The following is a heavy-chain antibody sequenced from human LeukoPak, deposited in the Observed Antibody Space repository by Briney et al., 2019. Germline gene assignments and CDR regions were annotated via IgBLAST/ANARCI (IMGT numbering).Heavy chain of an antibody. D-gene: IGHD2-2*01. J-gene: IGHJ6*04. CDR3: ARRALRYCSSTSCPAQYYGVDV. CDR1: GFIFSSYW. CDR2: IKEDGSEK. V-gene: IGHV3-7*03. Sequence: PGGSLRLSCAASGFIFSSYWMGWVRQAPGKGLEWVANIKEDGSEKYYVDSVKGRLTISRDNAKSSLYLQTNSLRAEDTAVYYCARRALRYCSSTSCPAQYYGVDVWGKGTTVTVSS.